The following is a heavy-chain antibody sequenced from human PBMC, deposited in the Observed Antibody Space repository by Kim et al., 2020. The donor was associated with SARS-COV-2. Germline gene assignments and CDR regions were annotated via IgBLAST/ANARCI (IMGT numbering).Heavy chain of an antibody. V-gene: IGHV3-23*01. J-gene: IGHJ4*02. D-gene: IGHD6-13*01. CDR1: GFTFSSYA. CDR2: ISGSGGST. Sequence: GGSLRLSCAASGFTFSSYAMSWVRQAPGKGLEWVSAISGSGGSTYYADSVKGRFTISRDNSKNTLYLQMNSLRAEDTAVYYCAKDGGSSWYRAPVGFDYWGQGTLVTVSS. CDR3: AKDGGSSWYRAPVGFDY.